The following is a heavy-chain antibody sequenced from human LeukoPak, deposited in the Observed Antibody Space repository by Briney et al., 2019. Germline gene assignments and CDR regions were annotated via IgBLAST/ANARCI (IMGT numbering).Heavy chain of an antibody. Sequence: GSSVKGCCKTSEGSFSSYAISGVRQAPGQGLDWMGRIFPTFGPAHYAQKFQGRVTITADKSTRTAYMELSSLRSEDTAVYYCARVPHSSSWYRPNWFDPWGQGTLVTVSS. CDR2: IFPTFGPA. CDR1: EGSFSSYA. J-gene: IGHJ5*02. D-gene: IGHD6-13*01. V-gene: IGHV1-69*06. CDR3: ARVPHSSSWYRPNWFDP.